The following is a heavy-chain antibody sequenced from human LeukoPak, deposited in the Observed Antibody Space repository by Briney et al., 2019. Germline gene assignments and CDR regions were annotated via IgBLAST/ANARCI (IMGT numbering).Heavy chain of an antibody. CDR3: ARGQRSPIFGVVIGELDHR. D-gene: IGHD3-3*01. J-gene: IGHJ4*02. CDR2: INPNSGGT. V-gene: IGHV1-2*06. Sequence: ASVKVSCKASGYTFTGYYMHWVRQAPRQGLEWMGRINPNSGGTNYAQKFQGRVTMTRDTSISTAYMELSRLRSDDTAVYYCARGQRSPIFGVVIGELDHRWGQGTLVTVSS. CDR1: GYTFTGYY.